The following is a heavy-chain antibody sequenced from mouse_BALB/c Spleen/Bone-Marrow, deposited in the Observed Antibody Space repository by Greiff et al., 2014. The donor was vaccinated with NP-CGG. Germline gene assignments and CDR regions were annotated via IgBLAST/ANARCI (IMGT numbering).Heavy chain of an antibody. V-gene: IGHV14-3*02. CDR2: IDPANGNT. J-gene: IGHJ2*01. D-gene: IGHD1-1*01. Sequence: EVQLQQSGAELVKPGASVKLSCTASGFNIKDTYMHWVKQRPEQGPEWIGRIDPANGNTKYDPKFQGKATITADTSSNTAHLQLSSLTSEDTAVYYCARYYYGSSYFDYWGQGTTLTVSS. CDR1: GFNIKDTY. CDR3: ARYYYGSSYFDY.